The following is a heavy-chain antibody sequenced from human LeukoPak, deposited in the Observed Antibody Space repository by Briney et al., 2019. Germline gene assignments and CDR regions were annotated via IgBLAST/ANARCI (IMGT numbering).Heavy chain of an antibody. D-gene: IGHD3-9*01. CDR3: AKENSDYDILTGYCFDY. V-gene: IGHV3-23*01. CDR2: ISGSGGST. J-gene: IGHJ4*02. CDR1: GFTFSSYA. Sequence: PGGSLRLSCAASGFTFSSYAMSWVRQAPGKGLEWVSAISGSGGSTYYADSVKGRFTISRDNSKNTLYLQMNSLRAEDTAVYYCAKENSDYDILTGYCFDYWGQGTLVTVSS.